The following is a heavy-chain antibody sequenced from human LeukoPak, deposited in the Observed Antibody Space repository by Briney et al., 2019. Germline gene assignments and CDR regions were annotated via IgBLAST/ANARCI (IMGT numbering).Heavy chain of an antibody. CDR1: GFTVSTNS. CDR2: ISGSGGST. V-gene: IGHV3-23*01. D-gene: IGHD6-13*01. CDR3: AKRGLAAALFR. J-gene: IGHJ4*02. Sequence: QPGGSPRLSCAVSGFTVSTNSMSWVRQAPGKGLEWVSDISGSGGSTYYADSVKGRFTISRDNSKNTLYLQMNRLRAEDTAVYYCAKRGLAAALFRWGQGTLVTVSS.